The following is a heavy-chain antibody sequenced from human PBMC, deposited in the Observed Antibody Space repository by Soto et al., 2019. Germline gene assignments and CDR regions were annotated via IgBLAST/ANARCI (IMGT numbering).Heavy chain of an antibody. CDR3: ARGDATKITVTTYYGMGV. D-gene: IGHD4-17*01. CDR2: IIPVFGTA. CDR1: GGTLSNYG. J-gene: IGHJ6*02. V-gene: IGHV1-69*12. Sequence: QVQLVQSGAEVKKPGSSVKVSCKASGGTLSNYGVSWVRQAPGQGLEWMGGIIPVFGTANYAHKFQGRLTITADESTSTVYMDVSSLRSEDTAVYYCARGDATKITVTTYYGMGVWGQGTTVSVSS.